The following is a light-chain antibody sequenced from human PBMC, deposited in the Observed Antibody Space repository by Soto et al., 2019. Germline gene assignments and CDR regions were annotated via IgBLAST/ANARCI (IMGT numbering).Light chain of an antibody. V-gene: IGKV3-20*01. J-gene: IGKJ1*01. CDR2: GAS. Sequence: EIVLTQSPGTLSLSPGERATLSCRASQSVSSYLAWYQQKPGPAPRLLIYGASSRDTGIPDRFSSSGSGTDFPLTISRLEPEDFAEYSRQQCGRSPRTFGQGTKVEIK. CDR3: QQCGRSPRT. CDR1: QSVSSY.